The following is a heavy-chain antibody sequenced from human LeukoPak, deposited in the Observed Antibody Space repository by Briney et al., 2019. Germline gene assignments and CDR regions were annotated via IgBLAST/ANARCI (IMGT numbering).Heavy chain of an antibody. CDR2: ISSSSSYI. CDR3: ASGQHDPLGYCSSTSCYSGGDY. V-gene: IGHV3-21*01. D-gene: IGHD2-2*02. CDR1: GFTFSSYS. Sequence: PGGSLRLSCAASGFTFSSYSMNWVRQAPGKGLEWVSSISSSSSYIYYADSVKGRFTISRDNAKNSLYLQMNSLRAEDTAVYYCASGQHDPLGYCSSTSCYSGGDYWGQGTLVTVSS. J-gene: IGHJ4*02.